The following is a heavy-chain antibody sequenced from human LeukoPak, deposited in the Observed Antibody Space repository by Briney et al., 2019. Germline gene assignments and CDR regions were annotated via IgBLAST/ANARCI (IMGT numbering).Heavy chain of an antibody. CDR2: ISSSGST. CDR3: TRGPYSYDSSGAFDI. J-gene: IGHJ3*02. Sequence: SETLSLTCTVSGDSISSGDYYWSWIRQPAGKGLEWIGRISSSGSTNYNPSLKSRVTISVDTSKNQFSLKLSSVTAADTAVYFCTRGPYSYDSSGAFDIWGQGTMVTVSS. D-gene: IGHD3-22*01. V-gene: IGHV4-61*02. CDR1: GDSISSGDYY.